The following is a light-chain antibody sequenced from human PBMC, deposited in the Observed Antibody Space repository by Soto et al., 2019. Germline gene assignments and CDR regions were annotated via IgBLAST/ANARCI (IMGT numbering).Light chain of an antibody. Sequence: ETVLTQSPGTLSLSPGERATLSCRASQSVSSSHLAWYQQKPGQAPRLLIYGASSRATGITDRFSGSGSGTDFTLTISRLEPEDVAVYYCQQYGSSPPSWTFGQGTKVEIK. CDR2: GAS. CDR3: QQYGSSPPSWT. V-gene: IGKV3-20*01. CDR1: QSVSSSH. J-gene: IGKJ1*01.